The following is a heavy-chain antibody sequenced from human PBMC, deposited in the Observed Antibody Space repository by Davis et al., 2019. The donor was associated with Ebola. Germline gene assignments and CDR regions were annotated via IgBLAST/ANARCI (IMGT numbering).Heavy chain of an antibody. V-gene: IGHV4-30-4*01. CDR2: TYYSGST. Sequence: SEPLSLTCSVPGGPVNSGDYYWSWVPQPPGKGLERLWSTYYSGSTYYNPSLQSRVSIALDTSENRFSLRLSSVTAADMAVYYCARTYGSGNYLLLGWFDPWGQGTLVTVSS. D-gene: IGHD3-10*01. J-gene: IGHJ5*02. CDR1: GGPVNSGDYY. CDR3: ARTYGSGNYLLLGWFDP.